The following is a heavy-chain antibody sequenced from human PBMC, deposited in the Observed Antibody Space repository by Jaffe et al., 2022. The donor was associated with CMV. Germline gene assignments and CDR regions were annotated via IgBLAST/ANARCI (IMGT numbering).Heavy chain of an antibody. CDR3: AKDRGGDFWSGYYTVSDYYYGMDV. Sequence: EVQLLESGGGLVQPGGSLRLSCAASGFTFSSYAMSWVRQAPGKGLEWVSAISGSGGSTYYADSVKGRFTISRDNSKNTLYLQMNSLRAEDTAVYYCAKDRGGDFWSGYYTVSDYYYGMDVWGQGTTVTVSS. D-gene: IGHD3-3*01. J-gene: IGHJ6*02. CDR1: GFTFSSYA. CDR2: ISGSGGST. V-gene: IGHV3-23*01.